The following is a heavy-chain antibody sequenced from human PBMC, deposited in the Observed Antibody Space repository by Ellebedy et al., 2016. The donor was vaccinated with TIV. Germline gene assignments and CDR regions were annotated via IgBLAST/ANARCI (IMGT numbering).Heavy chain of an antibody. CDR1: GGTVSGNV. CDR2: IIPLFGTA. Sequence: AASVKVSCKASGGTVSGNVITWVRQAPGQGLEWMGGIIPLFGTANYAQKFQGRVTITADEFTKPAYMELSSLRSEETAVYYCASDSSRMIRGVMKGWFDPWGQGTLVTVAS. V-gene: IGHV1-69*13. J-gene: IGHJ5*02. D-gene: IGHD3-10*01. CDR3: ASDSSRMIRGVMKGWFDP.